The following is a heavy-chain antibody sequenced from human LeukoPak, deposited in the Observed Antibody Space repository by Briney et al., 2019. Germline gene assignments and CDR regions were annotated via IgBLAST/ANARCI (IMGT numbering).Heavy chain of an antibody. D-gene: IGHD2-2*01. CDR1: GFTFSDYY. Sequence: PGGSLRLSCAASGFTFSDYYMSWIRQAPGKGLEWVSYISSSGSTIYYADSVKGRFTISRDNAKNSLYLQMNSLRAEDTAVYYCARDSVVPAAMGRAYYYYYCSMDVWGQGTTVTVSS. CDR3: ARDSVVPAAMGRAYYYYYCSMDV. J-gene: IGHJ6*02. CDR2: ISSSGSTI. V-gene: IGHV3-11*01.